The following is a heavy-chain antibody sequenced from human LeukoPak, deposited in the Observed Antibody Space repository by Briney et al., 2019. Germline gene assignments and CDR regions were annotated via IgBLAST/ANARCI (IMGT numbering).Heavy chain of an antibody. Sequence: ASVKVSCKASGGTFSSYAISWVRQAPGQGLEWMGGIIPIFGTANYAQKFQGRVTITADESTSTAYMELSSLRSEDTAVYYCARFESAVATIGIDDYWGQGTLVTVSS. J-gene: IGHJ4*02. CDR3: ARFESAVATIGIDDY. CDR2: IIPIFGTA. V-gene: IGHV1-69*13. CDR1: GGTFSSYA. D-gene: IGHD5-12*01.